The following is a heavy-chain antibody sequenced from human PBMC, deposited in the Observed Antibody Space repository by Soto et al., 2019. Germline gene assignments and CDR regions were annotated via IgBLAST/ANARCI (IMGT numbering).Heavy chain of an antibody. CDR2: ISSSSSYI. J-gene: IGHJ3*02. Sequence: GGSLRLSCAASGFTFSSYSMNWVRQAPGKGLEWVSSISSSSSYIYYADSVKGRFTISRDNAKNSLYLQMNSLRAEDTAVYYCARDPSSSRDAFDIWGQGTMVTVSS. CDR3: ARDPSSSRDAFDI. V-gene: IGHV3-21*01. D-gene: IGHD6-6*01. CDR1: GFTFSSYS.